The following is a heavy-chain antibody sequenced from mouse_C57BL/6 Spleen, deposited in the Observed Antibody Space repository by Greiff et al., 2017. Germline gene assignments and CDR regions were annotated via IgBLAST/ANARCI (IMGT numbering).Heavy chain of an antibody. Sequence: VQVVESGPELVKPGASVKISCKASGYAFSSSWMNWVKQRPGKGLEWIGRIHPGDGDTNYNGKFKGQATLTADKSSSTAYMQLSSRTSEDSAVYFCAKSHDCSYAMDYWGQGTSVTGSS. CDR1: GYAFSSSW. CDR3: AKSHDCSYAMDY. V-gene: IGHV1-82*01. J-gene: IGHJ4*01. D-gene: IGHD2-3*01. CDR2: IHPGDGDT.